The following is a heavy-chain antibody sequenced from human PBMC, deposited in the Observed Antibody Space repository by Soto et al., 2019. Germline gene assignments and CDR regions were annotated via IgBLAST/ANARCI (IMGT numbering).Heavy chain of an antibody. V-gene: IGHV1-69*06. D-gene: IGHD1-26*01. CDR3: ERVGKWEPLGY. CDR1: GGTFSSYA. J-gene: IGHJ4*02. Sequence: SVKVSCKASGGTFSSYAISWVRQAPGQGLEWMGGIIPIFGTANYAQKFQGRVTITADKSTSTAYMELSSLRSEDTAVYYCERVGKWEPLGYWGQGTLVTVSS. CDR2: IIPIFGTA.